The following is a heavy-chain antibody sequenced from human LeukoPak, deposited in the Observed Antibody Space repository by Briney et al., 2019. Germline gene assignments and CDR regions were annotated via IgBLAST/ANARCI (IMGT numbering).Heavy chain of an antibody. J-gene: IGHJ4*02. D-gene: IGHD6-19*01. CDR1: GFTFSSYG. CDR2: ISYDGSNE. V-gene: IGHV3-30*03. CDR3: ATRIAVAGSFDY. Sequence: GRSLRLSCAASGFTFSSYGMHWVRQAPGKGLEWVAVISYDGSNEYYADSVKGRFTISRDNSKNTLYLQMNSLRAEDTAVYYCATRIAVAGSFDYWGQGTLVTVSS.